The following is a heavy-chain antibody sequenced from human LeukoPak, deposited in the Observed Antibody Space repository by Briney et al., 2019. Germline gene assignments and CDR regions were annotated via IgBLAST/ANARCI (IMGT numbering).Heavy chain of an antibody. D-gene: IGHD6-19*01. V-gene: IGHV3-21*01. CDR1: RFTFSSYS. CDR2: IGSSSSYI. J-gene: IGHJ4*02. CDR3: ARDATYSGWYGH. Sequence: PGGSLRLSCAASRFTFSSYSMNWVRQAPGKGLEWVSSIGSSSSYIYYADSVKGRFTISRDNAKNSLYLQMNSLRAEDTAVYYCARDATYSGWYGHWGQGTLVTVSS.